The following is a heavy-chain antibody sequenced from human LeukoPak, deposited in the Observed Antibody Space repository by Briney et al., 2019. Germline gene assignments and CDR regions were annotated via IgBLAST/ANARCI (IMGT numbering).Heavy chain of an antibody. CDR1: GGTFSSYA. J-gene: IGHJ4*02. D-gene: IGHD6-19*01. V-gene: IGHV1-69*06. CDR3: ARGPLTAVAGTIGY. CDR2: IIPIFGTA. Sequence: SVKVSCKASGGTFSSYAISWVRQAPGQGLEWMGGIIPIFGTANYAQKFQRRVTITADKSTSTAYMELSSLRSEDTAVYYCARGPLTAVAGTIGYWGQGTLVTVSS.